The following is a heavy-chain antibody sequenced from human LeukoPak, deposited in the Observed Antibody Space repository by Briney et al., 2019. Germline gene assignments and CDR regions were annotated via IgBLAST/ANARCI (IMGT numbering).Heavy chain of an antibody. J-gene: IGHJ4*02. CDR1: GGSFSGYY. D-gene: IGHD3-3*01. V-gene: IGHV4-34*01. CDR3: ARGHERFLEWLLYY. Sequence: SETLSLTCAVYGGSFSGYYWSWIRQPPGKGLEWIGEINHSGSTNYNPSLKSRVTISVDTSKNQFSLKLSSVTAADTAVYYCARGHERFLEWLLYYWGQGTLVTVSS. CDR2: INHSGST.